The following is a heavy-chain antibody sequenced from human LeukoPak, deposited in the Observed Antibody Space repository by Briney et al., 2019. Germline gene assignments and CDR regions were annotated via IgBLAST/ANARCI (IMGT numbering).Heavy chain of an antibody. Sequence: SGTLSLTCTVYGGSFSDYYWSWIRQPPGKGLEWIGEINQSGSTSYIPSLKSRVTISVDTSKILFSLKLNSVTAADTAVYYCARAPSYYYGSGTKGWFDPWGQGTLVTVSS. J-gene: IGHJ5*02. CDR1: GGSFSDYY. CDR2: INQSGST. V-gene: IGHV4-34*01. CDR3: ARAPSYYYGSGTKGWFDP. D-gene: IGHD3-10*01.